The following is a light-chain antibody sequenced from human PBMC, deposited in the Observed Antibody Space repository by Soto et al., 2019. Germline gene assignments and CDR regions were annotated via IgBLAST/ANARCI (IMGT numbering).Light chain of an antibody. CDR2: GAS. CDR3: QQYSSSPRT. J-gene: IGKJ5*01. CDR1: QSVSSSY. V-gene: IGKV3-20*01. Sequence: EIVLTQSPGTLSLSPGERATLSLRASQSVSSSYLAWYQQKPGQAPRLLIYGASSRATGIPDRFSGSGSGTDFTLTISRLEPEDFAVYHCQQYSSSPRTFGQGTRLENK.